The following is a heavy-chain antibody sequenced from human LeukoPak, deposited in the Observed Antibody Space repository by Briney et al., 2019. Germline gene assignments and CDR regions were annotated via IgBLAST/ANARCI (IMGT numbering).Heavy chain of an antibody. V-gene: IGHV4-59*01. Sequence: SETLSLTCTVSGGSISSYYWSWIRQPPGKGLEWIGYIYYSGSTNYNPSPKSRVTISVDTSKNQFSLKLSSVTAADTAVYYCARVPADNWFDPWGQGTLVTVSS. CDR2: IYYSGST. CDR1: GGSISSYY. D-gene: IGHD2-2*01. J-gene: IGHJ5*02. CDR3: ARVPADNWFDP.